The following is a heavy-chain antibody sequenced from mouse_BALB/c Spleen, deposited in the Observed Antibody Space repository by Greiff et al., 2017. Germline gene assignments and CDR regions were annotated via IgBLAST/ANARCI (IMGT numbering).Heavy chain of an antibody. V-gene: IGHV2-2*02. D-gene: IGHD2-10*02. Sequence: VQLQQSGPGLVQPSQSLSITCPVSGFSLTSYGVHWVRQSPGKGLEWLGVIWSGGSTDYNAAFISRLSISKDNSKSQVFFKMNSLQANDTAIYYCASLYGNYKYFDVWGAGTTVTVSS. CDR1: GFSLTSYG. CDR3: ASLYGNYKYFDV. J-gene: IGHJ1*01. CDR2: IWSGGST.